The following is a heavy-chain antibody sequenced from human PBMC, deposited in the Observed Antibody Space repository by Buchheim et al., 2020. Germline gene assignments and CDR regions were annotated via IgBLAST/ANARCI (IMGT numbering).Heavy chain of an antibody. V-gene: IGHV3-43*01. D-gene: IGHD3-22*01. CDR1: GFTFDDYT. Sequence: EVQLVESRGVVVQPGGSLRLSCAASGFTFDDYTMHWVRQAPGKGLEWVSLISWDGGSTYYTDSVKGRFTISRDNSKNSLYLHMNSLRTEDTALYYCAKADSSGYWNWFDPWGQGTL. CDR3: AKADSSGYWNWFDP. CDR2: ISWDGGST. J-gene: IGHJ5*02.